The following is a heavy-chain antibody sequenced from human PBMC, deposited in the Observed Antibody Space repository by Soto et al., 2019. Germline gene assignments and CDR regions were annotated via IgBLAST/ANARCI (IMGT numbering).Heavy chain of an antibody. Sequence: QVQLQESGPGLVKPSETLSLTCTVSGGSISSYYWSWIRQPPGKGLEWIGYIYDSGTTNCNPTIKSRVTISVDTAKNQFSLKLTSVTAADTAVYYCAAPPRYWGQGTLVTVSS. CDR3: AAPPRY. CDR2: IYDSGTT. V-gene: IGHV4-59*01. CDR1: GGSISSYY. D-gene: IGHD6-6*01. J-gene: IGHJ4*02.